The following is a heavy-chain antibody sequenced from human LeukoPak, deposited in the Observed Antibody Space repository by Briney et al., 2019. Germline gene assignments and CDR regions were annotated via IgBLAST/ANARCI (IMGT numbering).Heavy chain of an antibody. CDR2: ISSSSSTI. D-gene: IGHD5-18*01. V-gene: IGHV3-48*01. Sequence: GGSLRLSCAASGFTFSSYSMNWVRQAPGKGLEWVSYISSSSSTIYYADSVKGRFTISRDNAKNSLYLQMNSLRAEDTAVYYCARGLRRGYSYGFDYWGQGTLVTVSS. CDR1: GFTFSSYS. CDR3: ARGLRRGYSYGFDY. J-gene: IGHJ4*02.